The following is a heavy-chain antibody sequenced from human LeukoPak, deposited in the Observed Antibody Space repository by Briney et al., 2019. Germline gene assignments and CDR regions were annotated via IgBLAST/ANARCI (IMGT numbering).Heavy chain of an antibody. Sequence: GASVKVSCKASGYTFTSYGISWVRQAPGQGLEWMGWISAYNGNTNYAQKLQGRVTMTTDTSTSTAYMELRSLRSDGTAVYYCARPRYYYDSSRYFDYWGQGTLVTVSS. CDR1: GYTFTSYG. CDR2: ISAYNGNT. V-gene: IGHV1-18*01. J-gene: IGHJ4*02. CDR3: ARPRYYYDSSRYFDY. D-gene: IGHD3-22*01.